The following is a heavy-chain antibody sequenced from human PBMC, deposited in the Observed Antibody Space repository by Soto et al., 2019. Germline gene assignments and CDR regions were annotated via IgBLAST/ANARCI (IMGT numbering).Heavy chain of an antibody. CDR1: GGSISSYY. CDR2: IYHRGTT. CDR3: ARAIRRGGGFDY. Sequence: QVQLQESGPGLVKPSETLSLTCTVSGGSISSYYWSWIRQPPRKGLEWIGYIYHRGTTNYSPSLKKRVTITAAMSKKQFSLKLSSVTAADTAVYYCARAIRRGGGFDYWGQGTLVTVSS. J-gene: IGHJ4*02. D-gene: IGHD5-12*01. V-gene: IGHV4-59*01.